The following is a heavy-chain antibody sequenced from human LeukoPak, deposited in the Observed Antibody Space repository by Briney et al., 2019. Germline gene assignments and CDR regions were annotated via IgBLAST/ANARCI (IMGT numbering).Heavy chain of an antibody. CDR3: ARGRYYYGSGSYYNRENDY. CDR1: GGSFSGYY. D-gene: IGHD3-10*01. J-gene: IGHJ4*02. Sequence: SETLSLTCAVYGGSFSGYYWSWIRQPPGKGLEWIGEINHSGSTNYNPSLKSRVTISVGTSKNQFSLKLSSVTAADTAVYYCARGRYYYGSGSYYNRENDYWGQGTLVTVSS. V-gene: IGHV4-34*01. CDR2: INHSGST.